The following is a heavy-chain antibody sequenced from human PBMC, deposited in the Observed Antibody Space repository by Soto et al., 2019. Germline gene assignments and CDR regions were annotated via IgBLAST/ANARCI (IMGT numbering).Heavy chain of an antibody. CDR3: VRAWNAYSYGYYY. D-gene: IGHD5-18*01. CDR1: GGSFSGYY. CDR2: INHSGST. Sequence: SETLSLTCAVYGGSFSGYYWSCIRQPPGKGLEWIVEINHSGSTNYNPSLKSRVTISVDTSKNQFSLKLSSVTAADTAVYYGVRAWNAYSYGYYYWGQGTIVTLSS. J-gene: IGHJ4*02. V-gene: IGHV4-34*01.